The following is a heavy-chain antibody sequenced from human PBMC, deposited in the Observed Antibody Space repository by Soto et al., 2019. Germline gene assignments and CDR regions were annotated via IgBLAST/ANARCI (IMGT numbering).Heavy chain of an antibody. D-gene: IGHD3-9*01. V-gene: IGHV3-53*01. CDR3: ARGLTFDV. Sequence: GGSLRLSCAISGFSVYGNYMSWVRQAPGKGLEWVSVIYAYSAGTTVYAESVRGRFTISRDTSKNTVDLQMNSLRAEDTAVYYCARGLTFDVWGRGTLLTVSS. CDR1: GFSVYGNY. CDR2: IYAYSAGTT. J-gene: IGHJ4*02.